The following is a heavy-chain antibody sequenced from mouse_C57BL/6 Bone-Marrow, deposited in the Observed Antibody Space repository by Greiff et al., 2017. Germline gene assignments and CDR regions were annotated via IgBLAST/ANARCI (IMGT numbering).Heavy chain of an antibody. Sequence: QVHVKQSGAELARPGASVKLSCKASGYTFTSYGISWVKQRTGQGLEWIGEIYPRSGNTYYNEKFKGKATLTADQSSSTAYMELRSLTSEDSAVYFCARVRPRRGYFDYWGQGTTLTVSS. CDR2: IYPRSGNT. CDR1: GYTFTSYG. D-gene: IGHD1-2*01. CDR3: ARVRPRRGYFDY. V-gene: IGHV1-81*01. J-gene: IGHJ2*01.